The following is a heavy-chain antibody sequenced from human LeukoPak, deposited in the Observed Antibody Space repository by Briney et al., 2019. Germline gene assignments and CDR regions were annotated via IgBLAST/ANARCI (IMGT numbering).Heavy chain of an antibody. Sequence: SETLSLTCTVSGGSISSYHWSWIRQPPGKGLEWIAYIYYSGSTNYNPSLKSRVTISVDTSENQFSLNLSSVTAADTAVYYCARAVVGWSYSHFDYWGQGTLVTVSS. V-gene: IGHV4-59*01. CDR3: ARAVVGWSYSHFDY. J-gene: IGHJ4*02. D-gene: IGHD1-26*01. CDR2: IYYSGST. CDR1: GGSISSYH.